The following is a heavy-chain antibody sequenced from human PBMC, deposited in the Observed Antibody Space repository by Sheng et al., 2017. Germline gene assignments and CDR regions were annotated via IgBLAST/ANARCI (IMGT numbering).Heavy chain of an antibody. Sequence: QLQLQESGPGLVKPSETLSLTCTVSGGSISSSSYYWGWIRQPPGKGLEWIGSIYSSGSTYYNPSLESRVTISIHTSKSQFSLKLSSVTAADTAVYYCVTSKYYYYYMDVWGPRDHGHRLV. CDR1: GGSISSSSYY. CDR2: IYSSGST. V-gene: IGHV4-39*07. CDR3: VTSKYYYYYMDV. J-gene: IGHJ6*03.